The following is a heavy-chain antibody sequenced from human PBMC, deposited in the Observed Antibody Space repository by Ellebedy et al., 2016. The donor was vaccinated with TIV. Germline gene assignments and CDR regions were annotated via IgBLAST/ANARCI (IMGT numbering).Heavy chain of an antibody. CDR2: ISGGGGST. D-gene: IGHD5-24*01. Sequence: GESLKISCAASGFTFSSYAMTWVRQAPGKGLEWVSFISGGGGSTNYADSVQGRFTISRDISKNTLYLQMNSLRAEDTALYYCAKDTGVRGGGYTFDYWGQGTLVTVSS. J-gene: IGHJ4*02. V-gene: IGHV3-23*01. CDR1: GFTFSSYA. CDR3: AKDTGVRGGGYTFDY.